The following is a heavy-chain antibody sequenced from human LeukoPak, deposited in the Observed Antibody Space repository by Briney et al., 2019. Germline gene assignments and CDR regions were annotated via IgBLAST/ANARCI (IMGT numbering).Heavy chain of an antibody. CDR2: MNPNSGNT. D-gene: IGHD3-3*01. CDR1: GYTFTSYD. J-gene: IGHJ4*02. Sequence: ASVKVSCKASGYTFTSYDINWVRQATGRGLEWMGWMNPNSGNTGYAQKFQGRVTMTRNTSISTAYMELSSLRSEDTAVYYCARGLSSVDPFYYDFWSGYYTPDCWGQGTLVTVSS. CDR3: ARGLSSVDPFYYDFWSGYYTPDC. V-gene: IGHV1-8*01.